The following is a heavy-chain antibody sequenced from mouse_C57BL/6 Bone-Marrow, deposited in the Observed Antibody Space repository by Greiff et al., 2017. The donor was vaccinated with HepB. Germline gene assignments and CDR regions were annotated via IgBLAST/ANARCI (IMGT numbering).Heavy chain of an antibody. D-gene: IGHD2-12*01. J-gene: IGHJ4*01. CDR3: AWAPIYYSYEGRTMDF. Sequence: VQLQQSGPELVKPGASVKISCKASGYAFSSSWMNWVKQRPGKGLAWVGRIYPGDGGTNCNGKFKGKATLTADNSSSTAYMQLSSLTSEDCAVYFCAWAPIYYSYEGRTMDFWGQGTSVTVSS. V-gene: IGHV1-82*01. CDR2: IYPGDGGT. CDR1: GYAFSSSW.